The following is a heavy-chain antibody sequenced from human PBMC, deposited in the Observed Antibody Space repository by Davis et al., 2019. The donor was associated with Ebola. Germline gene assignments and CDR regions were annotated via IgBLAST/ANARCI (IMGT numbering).Heavy chain of an antibody. CDR1: GITFTRNW. CDR2: IKEDGSAQ. CDR3: ARDPWDL. J-gene: IGHJ5*02. V-gene: IGHV3-7*01. Sequence: PGGSLRLSCAASGITFTRNWMSWVRQAPGKGPEWVANIKEDGSAQYYVDSVKGRFTISRDNAKNSLYLQMNTLRAEDTAVYYCARDPWDLWGQGTLVTVSS.